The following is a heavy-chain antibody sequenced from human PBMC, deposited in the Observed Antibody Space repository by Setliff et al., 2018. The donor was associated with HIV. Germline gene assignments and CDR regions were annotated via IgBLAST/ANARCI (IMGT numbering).Heavy chain of an antibody. CDR1: GDSIRSGGYY. V-gene: IGHV4-31*03. J-gene: IGHJ6*03. CDR2: IHYSGNT. D-gene: IGHD3-10*01. Sequence: SETLSLTYTVFGDSIRSGGYYWSWIRQHPGKGLEWIGYIHYSGNTYYNPSLKGRLTMSVDTSKNQFSLKLSSVTAADTAVYYCARDRSHYGSGKVTRYYTDVWGKGTTVTVSS. CDR3: ARDRSHYGSGKVTRYYTDV.